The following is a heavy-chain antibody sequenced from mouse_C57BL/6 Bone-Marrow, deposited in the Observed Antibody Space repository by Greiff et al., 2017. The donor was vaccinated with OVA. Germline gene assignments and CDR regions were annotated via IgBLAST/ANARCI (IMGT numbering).Heavy chain of an antibody. CDR3: ARIPYYSNYVFDY. CDR1: GYAFTNYL. Sequence: VQLQQSGAELVRPGTSVKVSCKASGYAFTNYLIEWVKQRPGQGLEWIGVINPGSGGTNYNEKFKGKATLTADKSSSTAYMQLSSLTSEDSAVYFCARIPYYSNYVFDYWGQGTTLTVSS. J-gene: IGHJ2*01. V-gene: IGHV1-54*01. D-gene: IGHD2-5*01. CDR2: INPGSGGT.